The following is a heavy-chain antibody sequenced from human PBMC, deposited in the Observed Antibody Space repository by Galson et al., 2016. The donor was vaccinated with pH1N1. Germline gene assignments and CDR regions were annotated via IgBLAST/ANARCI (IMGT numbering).Heavy chain of an antibody. J-gene: IGHJ4*01. CDR3: ARTNGGTYWGGLDY. D-gene: IGHD1-26*01. CDR1: GFSISNYV. Sequence: SLRLSCAASGFSISNYVMQWVRQAPGKGLEYLATITTNGAGTFYTNSVKSRFTISRGNSKSTLYLQMDSLRVEDVGVYYCARTNGGTYWGGLDYWGHGTLVTVSS. V-gene: IGHV3-64*01. CDR2: ITTNGAGT.